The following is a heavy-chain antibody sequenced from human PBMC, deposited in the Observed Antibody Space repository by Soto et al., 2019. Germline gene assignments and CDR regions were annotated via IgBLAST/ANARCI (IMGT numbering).Heavy chain of an antibody. J-gene: IGHJ6*02. Sequence: SETLSLTSTVSGGSISSSSYYWGWIRQPPGKGLEWIGSIYYSGSTYYNPSLKSRVAISVDTSKNQFSLKLSSVTAADTAVYYCASDYDFWSGYYTRYYYYGMDVWGQGTTVTVSS. V-gene: IGHV4-39*01. D-gene: IGHD3-3*01. CDR1: GGSISSSSYY. CDR3: ASDYDFWSGYYTRYYYYGMDV. CDR2: IYYSGST.